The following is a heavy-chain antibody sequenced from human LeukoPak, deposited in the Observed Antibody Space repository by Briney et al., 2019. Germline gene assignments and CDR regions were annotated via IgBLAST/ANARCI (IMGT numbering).Heavy chain of an antibody. D-gene: IGHD3-16*01. J-gene: IGHJ6*02. CDR1: GFSFSNYG. Sequence: GGSLRLSCAASGFSFSNYGIHWIRQAPGKGLEWVAVIWFDGSEKYYGDSVKGRFTISRDNSKNTLYLQMSNLRAEDTAVYFCARGGGLDVWGQGATVTVSS. V-gene: IGHV3-33*01. CDR3: ARGGGLDV. CDR2: IWFDGSEK.